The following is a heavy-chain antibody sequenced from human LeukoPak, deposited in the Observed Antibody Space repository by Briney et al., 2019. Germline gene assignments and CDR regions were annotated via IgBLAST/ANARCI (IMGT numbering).Heavy chain of an antibody. D-gene: IGHD3-22*01. CDR2: FDPEDGET. Sequence: ASVKVSCKVSGYTLTELSMHWVRQAPGRGLEWKGGFDPEDGETIYAQKFQGRVTMTEDTSTDTAYMELSSLRSEDTAVYYCATLTMIRGMDVWGQGTTVTVSS. V-gene: IGHV1-24*01. CDR3: ATLTMIRGMDV. CDR1: GYTLTELS. J-gene: IGHJ6*02.